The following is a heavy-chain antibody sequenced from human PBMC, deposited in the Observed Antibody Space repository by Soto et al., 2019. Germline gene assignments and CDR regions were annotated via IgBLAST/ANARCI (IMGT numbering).Heavy chain of an antibody. CDR2: ISAYNGNT. V-gene: IGHV1-18*01. CDR3: ARDSDFWSSLTITYYYYGLDV. D-gene: IGHD3-3*01. Sequence: ASVKVSCKASGYTFTSYGISWVRQAPGQGLEWMGWISAYNGNTNYAQKLQGRVTMTTDTSTSTAYMELRSLRSDDTAVYYCARDSDFWSSLTITYYYYGLDVWGQRTTVTVSS. J-gene: IGHJ6*02. CDR1: GYTFTSYG.